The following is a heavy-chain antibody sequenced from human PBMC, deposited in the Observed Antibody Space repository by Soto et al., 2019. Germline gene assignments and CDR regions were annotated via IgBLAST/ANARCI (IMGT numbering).Heavy chain of an antibody. D-gene: IGHD3-10*01. CDR1: GFPFTTCG. J-gene: IGHJ4*02. Sequence: QVQLVESGGGVVQPGRSLRLSCAAGGFPFTTCGRHCVREGPGKGQEWVSVRSYDGSNTYYADSVKGLFTISRDNSKNTLFLQMNSRRPEDTALYYCVGGHYDFDYRGQGTLVTVSS. CDR2: RSYDGSNT. CDR3: VGGHYDFDY. V-gene: IGHV3-30*03.